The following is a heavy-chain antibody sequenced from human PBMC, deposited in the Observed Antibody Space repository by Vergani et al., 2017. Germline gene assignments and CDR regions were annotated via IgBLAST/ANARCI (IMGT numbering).Heavy chain of an antibody. CDR3: ARSIVSRNPPDYFDN. CDR1: GGSLSGYY. V-gene: IGHV4-59*01. D-gene: IGHD1-14*01. CDR2: VEDSVYF. Sequence: QVQLQESGPGLVRPSETLSLTCTVSGGSLSGYYWNWIRQTPGEGLEWIGYVEDSVYFNYNPSLKTRVSMSSDTSNNQFSLVLSSVTVADTAVYYCARSIVSRNPPDYFDNWGQGTLVTVSS. J-gene: IGHJ4*02.